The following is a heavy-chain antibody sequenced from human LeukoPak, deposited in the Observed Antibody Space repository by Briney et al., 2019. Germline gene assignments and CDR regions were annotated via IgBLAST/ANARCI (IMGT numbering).Heavy chain of an antibody. CDR2: IHSNGNT. CDR3: ARHGAAPDY. J-gene: IGHJ4*02. Sequence: SETLSLTCAVSGGSITSTTYYWRWIRQPPGKGLEWIGRIHSNGNTYYNPSLESRVTISVDTSKNQFSLKLSSVTAADSAVYYCARHGAAPDYWGQGTLVTASS. V-gene: IGHV4-39*01. D-gene: IGHD6-6*01. CDR1: GGSITSTTYY.